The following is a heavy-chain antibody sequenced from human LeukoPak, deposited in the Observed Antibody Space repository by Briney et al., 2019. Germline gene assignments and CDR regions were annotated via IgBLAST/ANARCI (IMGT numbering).Heavy chain of an antibody. CDR3: ARKVGYGYGIDI. CDR1: GFSVSKND. Sequence: GGSLRLSCAASGFSVSKNDMSWVRQAPGKGLQWVSIIENGGSGYYTEYVKGRLTISRDNSKNTLYLQMNSLRVENTAVYYCARKVGYGYGIDIWGQGTTVTVSS. D-gene: IGHD4-17*01. CDR2: IENGGSG. J-gene: IGHJ3*02. V-gene: IGHV3-53*01.